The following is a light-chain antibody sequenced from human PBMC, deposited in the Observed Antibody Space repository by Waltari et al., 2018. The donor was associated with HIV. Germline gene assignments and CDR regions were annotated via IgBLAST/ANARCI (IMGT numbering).Light chain of an antibody. CDR2: EAS. CDR1: QYINNY. V-gene: IGKV1-39*01. J-gene: IGKJ5*01. CDR3: QQSYNTPPIT. Sequence: DIQLTQSPSSLSASVGDRVTITCRASQYINNYLNWYQQKPGKSPHLLIYEASSLQSGVPSRFSGSRSGTVFTLSISSLQPEDFATYFCQQSYNTPPITFGQGTRVEIK.